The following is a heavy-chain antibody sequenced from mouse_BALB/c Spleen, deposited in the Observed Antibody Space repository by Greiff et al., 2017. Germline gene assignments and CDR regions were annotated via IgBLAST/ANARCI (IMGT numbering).Heavy chain of an antibody. Sequence: EVKLVESGGGLVKPGGSLKLSCAASGFTFSSYTMSWVRQTPEKRLEWVATISSGGSYTYYPDSVKGRFTISRDNAKNTLYLQMSSLKSEDTAMYYCTRDQRGKFRPFAYWGQGTLVTVSA. CDR3: TRDQRGKFRPFAY. CDR2: ISSGGSYT. CDR1: GFTFSSYT. V-gene: IGHV5-6-4*01. J-gene: IGHJ3*01.